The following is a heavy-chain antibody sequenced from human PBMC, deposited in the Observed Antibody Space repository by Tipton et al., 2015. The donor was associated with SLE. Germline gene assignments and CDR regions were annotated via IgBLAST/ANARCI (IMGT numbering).Heavy chain of an antibody. J-gene: IGHJ3*02. V-gene: IGHV4-4*07. D-gene: IGHD2-15*01. CDR1: GGSISSHY. CDR2: IYSSGST. CDR3: AREKVLLRGDAFDI. Sequence: TLSLTCTVSGGSISSHYWSWIRHPAGKGLEWIGRIYSSGSTNYNPSLKSRVTMSVDTCKNQFSLRLRSVTAADTAVYYRAREKVLLRGDAFDIWGQGTMVTVSS.